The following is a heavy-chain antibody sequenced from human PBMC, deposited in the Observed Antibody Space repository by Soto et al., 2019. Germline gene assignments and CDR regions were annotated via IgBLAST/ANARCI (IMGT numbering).Heavy chain of an antibody. CDR3: ARVYCTNGVCYSLGY. D-gene: IGHD2-8*01. CDR1: GYTFTGYY. V-gene: IGHV1-2*02. CDR2: INPNSGST. Sequence: ASVKVSCKASGYTFTGYYMHWVRQAPGQGLELMGWINPNSGSTNYAQKFQGRVTMTRXXXXXXAXMXLXXXXSDXTAVYYCARVYCTNGVCYSLGYWGQGTLVTVSS. J-gene: IGHJ4*02.